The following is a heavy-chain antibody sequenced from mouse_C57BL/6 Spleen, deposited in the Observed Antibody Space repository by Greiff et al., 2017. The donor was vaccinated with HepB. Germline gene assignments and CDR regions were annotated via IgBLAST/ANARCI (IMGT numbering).Heavy chain of an antibody. CDR1: GFTFSSYA. J-gene: IGHJ1*03. Sequence: DVKLVESGGGLVKPGGSLKLSCAASGFTFSSYAMSWVRQTPEKRLEWVATISDGGSYTYYPDNVKGRFTISRDNAKNNLYLQMSHLKSEDTAMYYCARDTTVVATRYFDVWGTGTTVTVSS. CDR2: ISDGGSYT. D-gene: IGHD1-1*01. V-gene: IGHV5-4*01. CDR3: ARDTTVVATRYFDV.